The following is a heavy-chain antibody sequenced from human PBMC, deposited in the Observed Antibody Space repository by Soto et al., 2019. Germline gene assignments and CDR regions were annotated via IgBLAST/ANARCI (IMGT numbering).Heavy chain of an antibody. J-gene: IGHJ3*01. CDR1: GFIFNITA. V-gene: IGHV3-23*01. Sequence: EVQLLESGGGLVQPGGSLRLSCTASGFIFNITAMTWVRQAPGKGLEWVSLIGGSGDNTYIADSVKGRFTISRDNSKNTLFLQMNSLRAEDTAVYFCAKRERHANAFDVWGQGTMVTVSS. CDR3: AKRERHANAFDV. D-gene: IGHD1-1*01. CDR2: IGGSGDNT.